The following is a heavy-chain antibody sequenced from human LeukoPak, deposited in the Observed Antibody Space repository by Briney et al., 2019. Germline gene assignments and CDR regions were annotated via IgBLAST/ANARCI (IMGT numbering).Heavy chain of an antibody. V-gene: IGHV4-59*01. D-gene: IGHD3-10*01. Sequence: SETLSLTCTVSGGSISSYYWSWIRQPPGKGLEWIGYIYYSGSTNYNPSLKSRVTISVDMSKNQFSLKLSSVTAADTAVYYCARGRLTYYYGSGSLFDYWGQGTLVTVSS. CDR2: IYYSGST. CDR1: GGSISSYY. J-gene: IGHJ4*02. CDR3: ARGRLTYYYGSGSLFDY.